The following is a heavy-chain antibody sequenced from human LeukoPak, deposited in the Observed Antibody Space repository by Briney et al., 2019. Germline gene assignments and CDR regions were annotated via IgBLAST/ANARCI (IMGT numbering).Heavy chain of an antibody. CDR2: INHSGST. CDR1: GGSFSGYY. Sequence: SETLSLTCAVYGGSFSGYYWSWIRQPPGKGLEWIGEINHSGSTNYNPSLKSRVTISVDTSKNQSSLKLSSVTAADTAVYYCARMGDVAEDYWGQGTLVTVSS. V-gene: IGHV4-34*01. D-gene: IGHD3-16*01. CDR3: ARMGDVAEDY. J-gene: IGHJ4*02.